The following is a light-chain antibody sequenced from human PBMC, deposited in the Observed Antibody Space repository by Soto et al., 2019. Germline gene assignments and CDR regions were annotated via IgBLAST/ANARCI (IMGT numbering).Light chain of an antibody. CDR2: KAS. CDR1: QSIDSW. Sequence: DIQMTQSPSTLSASVGDRVTITCRASQSIDSWLAWSQQKPGKTPNLLIYKASSLESGAPSRFSGSGSGTEFTLTNSSLQPDDFATYYCQQYDSYSAGKFGQGTKVEIK. V-gene: IGKV1-5*03. J-gene: IGKJ1*01. CDR3: QQYDSYSAGK.